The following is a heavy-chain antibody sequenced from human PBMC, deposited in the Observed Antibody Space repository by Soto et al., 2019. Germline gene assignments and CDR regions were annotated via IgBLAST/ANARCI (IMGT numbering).Heavy chain of an antibody. CDR2: INHSGST. V-gene: IGHV4-34*01. Sequence: SETLSLTCAVYGGSFSGYYWSWIRQPPGKGLEWIGEINHSGSTNYNPSLKSRVTISVDTSKNQFSLKLSSVTAADTAVYYCARAPAGDYYDSSGYYVDYWRQGTLATVSS. D-gene: IGHD3-22*01. J-gene: IGHJ4*02. CDR3: ARAPAGDYYDSSGYYVDY. CDR1: GGSFSGYY.